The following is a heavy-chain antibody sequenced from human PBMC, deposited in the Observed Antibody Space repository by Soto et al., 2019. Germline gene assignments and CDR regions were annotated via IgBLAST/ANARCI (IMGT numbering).Heavy chain of an antibody. CDR2: IYYSGST. CDR3: ARAGFLEWLPYYDY. D-gene: IGHD3-3*01. V-gene: IGHV4-59*01. Sequence: PSETLSLTCTVSGGSISSYYWSWIRQPPGKGLEWIGYIYYSGSTNYNPSLKSRVTISVDTSKNQFSLKLSSVTAADTAVYYCARAGFLEWLPYYDYWGQGTLVTVSS. J-gene: IGHJ4*02. CDR1: GGSISSYY.